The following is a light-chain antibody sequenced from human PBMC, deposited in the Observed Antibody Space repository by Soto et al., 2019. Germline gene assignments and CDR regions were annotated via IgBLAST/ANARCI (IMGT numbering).Light chain of an antibody. Sequence: QSVLTQPPSVSGAPGQRVTISCTGSSSNIGAGYDVHWYQQLPGTAPKLLIYANINRPSGVPDRFSGPKSGTSASLAITGLQAEDEADYYCQSYDSSLSALFGTGTKVTVL. CDR1: SSNIGAGYD. CDR2: ANI. V-gene: IGLV1-40*01. J-gene: IGLJ1*01. CDR3: QSYDSSLSAL.